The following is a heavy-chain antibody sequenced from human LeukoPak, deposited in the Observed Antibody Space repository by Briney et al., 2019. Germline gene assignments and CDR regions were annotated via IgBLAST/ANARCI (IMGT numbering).Heavy chain of an antibody. CDR3: ARDSITMIVVVTDDAFDT. Sequence: GASVKVSCKASGYTFTSYGISWVRQAPGQGLEWMGWISAYNGNTNYAQKLQGRVTMTTDTSTSTAYMELRSLRSDDTAVYYCARDSITMIVVVTDDAFDTWGQGTMVTVSS. V-gene: IGHV1-18*01. CDR1: GYTFTSYG. D-gene: IGHD3-22*01. J-gene: IGHJ3*02. CDR2: ISAYNGNT.